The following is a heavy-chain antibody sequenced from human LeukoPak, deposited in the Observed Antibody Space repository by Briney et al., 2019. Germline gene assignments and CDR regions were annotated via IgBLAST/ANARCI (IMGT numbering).Heavy chain of an antibody. CDR1: GFSISSGGYY. CDR3: ARVPRGIVGFDY. Sequence: SQTLSLTCTVSGFSISSGGYYWSWIRQHPGKGLEWIGYIYYSGSTYYNPSLKSRVTISVDTSKNQFSLKLSSVTAADTAVYYCARVPRGIVGFDYWGQGTLVTVSS. J-gene: IGHJ4*02. V-gene: IGHV4-31*03. CDR2: IYYSGST. D-gene: IGHD1-26*01.